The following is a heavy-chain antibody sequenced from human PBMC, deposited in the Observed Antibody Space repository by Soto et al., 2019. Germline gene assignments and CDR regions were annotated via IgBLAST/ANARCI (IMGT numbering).Heavy chain of an antibody. J-gene: IGHJ4*02. D-gene: IGHD3-22*01. Sequence: GASVKVSCKASGYTFTGYYMHWVRQAPGQGLEWMGWINPNSGGTNYAQKFQGRVTMTRDTSISTAYMELSRLRSDDTAVYYCARVGGRKYCYDSSGYYYAYWGQGTLVTVSS. CDR3: ARVGGRKYCYDSSGYYYAY. V-gene: IGHV1-2*02. CDR1: GYTFTGYY. CDR2: INPNSGGT.